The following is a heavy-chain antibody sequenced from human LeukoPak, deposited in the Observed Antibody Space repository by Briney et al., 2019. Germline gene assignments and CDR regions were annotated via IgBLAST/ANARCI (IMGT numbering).Heavy chain of an antibody. V-gene: IGHV4-59*01. Sequence: SETLSLTCTVSGGSISSYYWSWIRQPPGKGLEWIGYIYYSGSTNYNPSLKSLVTISVDTSKNRFSLKLSSVTAADTAVYYCARDGSGWNNWFDPWGQGTLVTVSS. CDR1: GGSISSYY. CDR2: IYYSGST. D-gene: IGHD6-19*01. CDR3: ARDGSGWNNWFDP. J-gene: IGHJ5*02.